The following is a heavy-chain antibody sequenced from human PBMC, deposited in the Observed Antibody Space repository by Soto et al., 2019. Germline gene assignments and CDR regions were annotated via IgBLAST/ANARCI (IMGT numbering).Heavy chain of an antibody. D-gene: IGHD2-15*01. CDR2: INSDGSST. V-gene: IGHV3-74*01. J-gene: IGHJ6*03. Sequence: GGSLRLSCAASGFTFSSYWMHWVRQAPGKGLVWVSRINSDGSSTSYADSVKGRFTISRDNAKNTLYLQMNSLRAEDTAVYYCAREERDCSGGSCYSVPDYYYYYMDVWGKGTTVTVSS. CDR1: GFTFSSYW. CDR3: AREERDCSGGSCYSVPDYYYYYMDV.